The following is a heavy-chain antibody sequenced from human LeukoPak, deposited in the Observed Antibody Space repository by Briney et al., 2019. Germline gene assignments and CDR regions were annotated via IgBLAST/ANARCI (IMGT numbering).Heavy chain of an antibody. J-gene: IGHJ3*02. Sequence: PGGSLRLSCAASGFTFSSNYMSWVRQAPGKGLEWVSVIYSGGSTYYADSVKGRFTISRDNSKNTLYLQMNSLRAEDPAVYYCAKKTIVGATVDGFVIWGQGTMVIVSS. CDR2: IYSGGST. V-gene: IGHV3-66*02. CDR3: AKKTIVGATVDGFVI. D-gene: IGHD1-26*01. CDR1: GFTFSSNY.